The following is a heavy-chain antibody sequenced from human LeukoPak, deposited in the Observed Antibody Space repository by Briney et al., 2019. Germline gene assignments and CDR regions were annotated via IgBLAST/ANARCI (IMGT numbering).Heavy chain of an antibody. CDR3: ATPFPYDSSGYCP. CDR1: GGSISSSSYY. Sequence: SETLSLTCTVSGGSISSSSYYWGWIRQPPGKGLEWIGSIYYSGSTYYNPSLKSRVTISVDTSKNQFSLKLSSVTAADTAVYYCATPFPYDSSGYCPWGQGTLVTVSS. J-gene: IGHJ5*02. V-gene: IGHV4-39*07. CDR2: IYYSGST. D-gene: IGHD3-22*01.